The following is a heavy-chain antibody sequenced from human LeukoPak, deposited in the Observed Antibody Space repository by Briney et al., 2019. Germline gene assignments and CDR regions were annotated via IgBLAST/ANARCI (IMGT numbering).Heavy chain of an antibody. V-gene: IGHV1-69*06. Sequence: SVKVSCKASGGTFSSYAISWVRQAPGQGLEWMGGIIPIFGTANYAQKFQGRVTITADKSTSTAYMELSSLRSEDTAVYYCAARFYDILTGNYYYGMDVWGQGTTVTVSS. CDR1: GGTFSSYA. J-gene: IGHJ6*02. CDR3: AARFYDILTGNYYYGMDV. D-gene: IGHD3-9*01. CDR2: IIPIFGTA.